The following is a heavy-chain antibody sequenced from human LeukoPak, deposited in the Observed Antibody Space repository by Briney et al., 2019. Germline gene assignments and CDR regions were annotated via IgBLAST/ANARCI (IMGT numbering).Heavy chain of an antibody. CDR3: ARRAFSSSDSSGYYLFDY. Sequence: SETLSLTCTVSGGSISSSSCYWGWIRQPPGKGLEWIGSIYYSGSTYYNPSLKSRVTISADTSKNQFSLKLSSVTAADTAVYYCARRAFSSSDSSGYYLFDYWGQGTLVTVSS. CDR1: GGSISSSSCY. V-gene: IGHV4-39*01. CDR2: IYYSGST. D-gene: IGHD3-22*01. J-gene: IGHJ4*02.